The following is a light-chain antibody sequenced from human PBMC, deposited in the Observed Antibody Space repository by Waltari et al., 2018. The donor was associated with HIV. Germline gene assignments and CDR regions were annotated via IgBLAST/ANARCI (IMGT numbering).Light chain of an antibody. CDR3: CSYAGSTNWV. V-gene: IGLV2-23*02. CDR2: EVS. J-gene: IGLJ3*02. Sequence: QSALTQPASVSGSPGQSITISCTGSSSDVGSFNFVSWYQQYPGKAPKLVIFEVSKRPSGVSSRFSGSKSGNTASLTISGLQAEDEADYYCCSYAGSTNWVFGGGTKLTVL. CDR1: SSDVGSFNF.